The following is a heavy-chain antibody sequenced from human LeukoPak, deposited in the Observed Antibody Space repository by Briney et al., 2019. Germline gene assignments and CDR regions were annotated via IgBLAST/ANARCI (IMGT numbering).Heavy chain of an antibody. Sequence: VKVSCQASGYTFTSYGISWVRQAPGQGLEWMGWISAYNGNTNYAQKLQGRVTMTTDTSTSTAYMELRSLRSDDTAVYYCARTLYYDFWSGQHKYYFDYWGQGTLVTVSS. D-gene: IGHD3-3*01. J-gene: IGHJ4*02. CDR3: ARTLYYDFWSGQHKYYFDY. V-gene: IGHV1-18*01. CDR2: ISAYNGNT. CDR1: GYTFTSYG.